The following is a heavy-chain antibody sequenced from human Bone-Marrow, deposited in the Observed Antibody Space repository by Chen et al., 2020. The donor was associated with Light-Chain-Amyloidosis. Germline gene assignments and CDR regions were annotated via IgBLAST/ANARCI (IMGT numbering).Heavy chain of an antibody. D-gene: IGHD3-3*01. Sequence: QVQLQQWGAGLLKPSETLSLTCAVYGGSFSGYYWSWIRQPPGKGLEWIGEINHSGSTNYNPSLKSRVTISVDTSKNQFSLKLSAGTAADTAVYYCAIGAPYYYFWSGYYTRYYYYYMDVWGKGTTVTVSS. J-gene: IGHJ6*03. CDR1: GGSFSGYY. CDR3: AIGAPYYYFWSGYYTRYYYYYMDV. V-gene: IGHV4-34*01. CDR2: INHSGST.